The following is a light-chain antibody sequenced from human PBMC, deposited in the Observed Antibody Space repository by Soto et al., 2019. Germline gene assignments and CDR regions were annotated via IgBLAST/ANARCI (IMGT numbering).Light chain of an antibody. J-gene: IGKJ3*01. CDR3: LQGYNFPHT. CDR1: QDIRND. CDR2: AAS. Sequence: AIQMTQSPSSLSASVGDRVTITCRASQDIRNDLRWYQQKPGKAPNLLIYAASTLQIGVPSRFSGSGSGTDFTLTISSLQPEDFATYYCLQGYNFPHTFGPGTKVDIK. V-gene: IGKV1-6*01.